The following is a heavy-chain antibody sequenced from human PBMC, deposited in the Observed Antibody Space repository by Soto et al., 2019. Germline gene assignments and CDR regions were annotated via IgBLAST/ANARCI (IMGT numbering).Heavy chain of an antibody. CDR1: GLTFSSYW. D-gene: IGHD3-10*01. Sequence: EVQLVESGGGLAQPGGSLRLSCAASGLTFSSYWMTWVRQAPGRGLEWVANIKQDGSEKYYVDSVKGRFTISRDNAKNSLYLQMNNLRGEDTAVYYFARGEAIGDDPWGHGTLVTVSS. CDR2: IKQDGSEK. CDR3: ARGEAIGDDP. V-gene: IGHV3-7*01. J-gene: IGHJ5*02.